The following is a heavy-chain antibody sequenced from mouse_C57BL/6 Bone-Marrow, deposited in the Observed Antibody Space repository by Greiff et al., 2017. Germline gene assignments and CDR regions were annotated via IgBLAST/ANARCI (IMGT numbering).Heavy chain of an antibody. D-gene: IGHD1-1*01. CDR3: TRITTVVYYYAMDY. CDR2: ISSGGDYI. CDR1: GFTFSSYA. Sequence: EVQVVESGEGLVKPGGSLKLSCAASGFTFSSYAMSWVRQTPEKRLEWVAYISSGGDYIYYADTVKGRFTISRDNARNTLYLQRSSLKSEDTAMYYCTRITTVVYYYAMDYWGQGTSVTVSS. J-gene: IGHJ4*01. V-gene: IGHV5-9-1*02.